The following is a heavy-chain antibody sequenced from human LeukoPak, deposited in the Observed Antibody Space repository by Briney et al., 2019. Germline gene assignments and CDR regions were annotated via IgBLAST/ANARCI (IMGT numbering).Heavy chain of an antibody. V-gene: IGHV4-34*01. D-gene: IGHD3-10*01. Sequence: SETLSLTCAVYGGSFSGYYWSWIRQPPGKGLEWIGEISHSGSTNYNPSLKSRVTISVGTSKNQFSLKLSSVTAADTAVYYCARLEYYGSGPNAFDIWGQGTMVTVSS. CDR3: ARLEYYGSGPNAFDI. CDR2: ISHSGST. J-gene: IGHJ3*02. CDR1: GGSFSGYY.